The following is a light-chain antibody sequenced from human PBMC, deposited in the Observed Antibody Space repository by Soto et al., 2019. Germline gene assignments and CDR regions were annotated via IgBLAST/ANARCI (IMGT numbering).Light chain of an antibody. J-gene: IGLJ3*02. V-gene: IGLV2-23*01. CDR2: EGS. CDR3: CSYAYATTWV. Sequence: QSALTQPASVSGSPGQSITISCTGTSSDVGSYNLVSWYQQHPDKAPKLMIYEGSKRPSGVSNRFSGSKSGNTASLTISGLQAEDEADYYCCSYAYATTWVFGGGTKLTVL. CDR1: SSDVGSYNL.